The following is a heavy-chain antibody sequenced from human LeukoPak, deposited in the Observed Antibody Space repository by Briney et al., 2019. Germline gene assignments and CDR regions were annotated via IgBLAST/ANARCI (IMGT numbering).Heavy chain of an antibody. V-gene: IGHV4-34*01. CDR3: ARVVVSSSFFYYCYYMDV. D-gene: IGHD6-6*01. Sequence: SETLSLTCAVYGGSFSGYYWSWIRQPPGKGLEWIGEINHSGSTNYNPSLESRVTISVDTSKNQFSLKLSSVTAADTAVYYCARVVVSSSFFYYCYYMDVWGKGTTVTVSS. CDR1: GGSFSGYY. CDR2: INHSGST. J-gene: IGHJ6*03.